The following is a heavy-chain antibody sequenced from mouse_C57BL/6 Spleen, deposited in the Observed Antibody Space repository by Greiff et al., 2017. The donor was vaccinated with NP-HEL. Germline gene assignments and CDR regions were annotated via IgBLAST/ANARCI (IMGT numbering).Heavy chain of an antibody. V-gene: IGHV5-17*01. CDR3: ARRFYPGYFDV. CDR1: GFTFSDYG. CDR2: ISSGSSTI. Sequence: EVQLVESGGGLVKPGGSLKLSCAASGFTFSDYGMHWVRQAPEKGLEWVAYISSGSSTIYYADTVKGRFTISRDNAKNTLFLQMTSLRSEDTAMYYCARRFYPGYFDVWGTGTTVTVSS. J-gene: IGHJ1*03.